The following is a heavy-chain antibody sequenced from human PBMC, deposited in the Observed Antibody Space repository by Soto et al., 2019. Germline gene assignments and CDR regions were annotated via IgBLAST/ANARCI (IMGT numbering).Heavy chain of an antibody. CDR2: ISGSLGSA. V-gene: IGHV3-23*01. CDR1: GFTFNDYA. Sequence: EMQLLESGGDLGQPGGSLRLSCTVSGFTFNDYAMSWVRQAPGKGLEWVSTISGSLGSAYYAASVEGRFTISGDNSNNTLYLQMNSLRVEDTATYYCAKDSRLPVFGLLIHAFDIWGHGTMVTVSS. CDR3: AKDSRLPVFGLLIHAFDI. J-gene: IGHJ3*02. D-gene: IGHD3-3*01.